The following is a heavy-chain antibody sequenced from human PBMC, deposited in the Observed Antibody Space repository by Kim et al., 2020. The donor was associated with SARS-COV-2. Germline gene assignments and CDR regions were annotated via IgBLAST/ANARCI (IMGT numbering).Heavy chain of an antibody. J-gene: IGHJ6*02. CDR3: ARDTMPSITMVLGNPYYGMDV. D-gene: IGHD3-10*01. Sequence: GGSLRLSCAASGFTLSSYGMHWVRQAPGKGLEWVAVISYDGSNKYYADSVKGRFTISRDNSKNTLYLQMNSLRAEDTAVYYCARDTMPSITMVLGNPYYGMDVWGQGTTVTVSS. CDR2: ISYDGSNK. CDR1: GFTLSSYG. V-gene: IGHV3-33*05.